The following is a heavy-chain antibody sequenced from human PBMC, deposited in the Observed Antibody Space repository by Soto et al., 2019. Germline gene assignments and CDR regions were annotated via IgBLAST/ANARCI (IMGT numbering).Heavy chain of an antibody. D-gene: IGHD3-3*01. V-gene: IGHV1-69*13. CDR3: ARDKGRVIFGVVERNWFDP. Sequence: SVKVSCKASGGTFSSYAISWVRQAPGQGLEWMGGIIPIFGTANYAQKFQGRVTITADESTSTAYMELSSLRSEDTAVYYCARDKGRVIFGVVERNWFDPWGQGTLVTVSS. CDR1: GGTFSSYA. J-gene: IGHJ5*02. CDR2: IIPIFGTA.